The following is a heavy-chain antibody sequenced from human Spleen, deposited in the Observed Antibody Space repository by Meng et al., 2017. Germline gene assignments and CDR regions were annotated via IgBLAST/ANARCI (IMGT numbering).Heavy chain of an antibody. D-gene: IGHD4-23*01. Sequence: GGSLRLSCAGSGFTFSKYWMHWVRQAPGKGLVWVSRISSDGSSTRYADSVKGRFTISRDNANNTLFLQMNGLRAEDTAVYYCTGEGASVISLDYWGQGTLVTVSS. CDR2: ISSDGSST. J-gene: IGHJ4*02. V-gene: IGHV3-74*01. CDR3: TGEGASVISLDY. CDR1: GFTFSKYW.